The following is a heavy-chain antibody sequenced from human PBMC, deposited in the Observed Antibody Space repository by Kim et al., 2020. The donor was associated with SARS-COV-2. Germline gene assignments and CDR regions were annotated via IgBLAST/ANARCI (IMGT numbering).Heavy chain of an antibody. CDR2: IRSKAYGGTT. J-gene: IGHJ6*02. Sequence: GGSLRLSCTASGFTFGDYAMSWFRQAPGKGLEWVGFIRSKAYGGTTEYAASVKGRFTISRDDSKSIAYLQMNSLKTEDTAVYYCTRGGEGYSGYDYVTGYYYYGMDVWGQGTTVTVSS. CDR1: GFTFGDYA. CDR3: TRGGEGYSGYDYVTGYYYYGMDV. V-gene: IGHV3-49*03. D-gene: IGHD5-12*01.